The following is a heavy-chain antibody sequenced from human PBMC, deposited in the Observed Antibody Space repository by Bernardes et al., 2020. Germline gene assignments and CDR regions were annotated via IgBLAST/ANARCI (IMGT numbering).Heavy chain of an antibody. J-gene: IGHJ5*02. Sequence: GGSLRLSCAASGFTFSSYGMHWVRQAPGKGLEWVAVIWYDGSNKYYADSVKGRFTISRDNSKNTLYLQMNSLRAEDTAVYYCARDHQLLRSWFDPWGQGTLVTVSS. CDR2: IWYDGSNK. D-gene: IGHD2-2*01. CDR1: GFTFSSYG. V-gene: IGHV3-33*08. CDR3: ARDHQLLRSWFDP.